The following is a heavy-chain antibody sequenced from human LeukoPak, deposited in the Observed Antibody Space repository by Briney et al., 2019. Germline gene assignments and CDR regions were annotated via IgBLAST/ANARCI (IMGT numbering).Heavy chain of an antibody. Sequence: ASVKVSCKASGYTFTSYAMHWVRQAPGQRLEWMGWINAGNGNTKYSQEFQGRVTITRDTSASTAYMELSSLRSEDMAVYYCARDSTGYSYGYAFDYWGQGTLVTVSS. V-gene: IGHV1-3*03. D-gene: IGHD5-18*01. CDR2: INAGNGNT. CDR3: ARDSTGYSYGYAFDY. CDR1: GYTFTSYA. J-gene: IGHJ4*02.